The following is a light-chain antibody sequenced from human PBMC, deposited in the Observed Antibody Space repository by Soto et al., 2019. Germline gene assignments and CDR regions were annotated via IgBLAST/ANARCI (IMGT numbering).Light chain of an antibody. CDR3: QQSYSTPWT. V-gene: IGKV1-5*01. CDR1: QDISRW. Sequence: DIQMTQSPSTLSASVGDRVTITCRASQDISRWLAWYQQKPGKPPKLLIYDASGLDSGVPSRFSGSGFGTEFTLTISSLQPEDFATYYCQQSYSTPWTFGQGTKVEIK. CDR2: DAS. J-gene: IGKJ1*01.